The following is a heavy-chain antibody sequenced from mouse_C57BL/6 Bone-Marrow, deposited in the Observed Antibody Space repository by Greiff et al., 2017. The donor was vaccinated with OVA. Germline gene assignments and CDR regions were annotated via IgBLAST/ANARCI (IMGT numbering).Heavy chain of an antibody. CDR3: ARNLPWGYFDY. V-gene: IGHV1-69*01. CDR2: IDPSDSYT. J-gene: IGHJ2*01. CDR1: GYTFTSYW. Sequence: QVQLQQPGAELVMPGASVKLSCKASGYTFTSYWMHWVKQRPGQGLEWIGEIDPSDSYTNYNQKFKGKSTLTVDKSSSTAYMQLSSLTSEDSAVYYCARNLPWGYFDYWGQGTTLTVSS.